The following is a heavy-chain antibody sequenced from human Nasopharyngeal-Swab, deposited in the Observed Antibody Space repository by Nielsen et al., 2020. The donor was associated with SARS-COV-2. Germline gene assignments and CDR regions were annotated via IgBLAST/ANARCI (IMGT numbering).Heavy chain of an antibody. CDR3: AIHYYGSGSYYIEDAFDI. V-gene: IGHV5-51*01. CDR1: GYSFTSYW. J-gene: IGHJ3*02. D-gene: IGHD3-10*01. CDR2: IYPGDSDT. Sequence: KVSCKGSGYSFTSYWIGWVRQMPGKGLEWMGIIYPGDSDTRYSPSFQGQVTISADKSISTAYLQLSSLKASDTAMYYCAIHYYGSGSYYIEDAFDIWGQGTMVTVSS.